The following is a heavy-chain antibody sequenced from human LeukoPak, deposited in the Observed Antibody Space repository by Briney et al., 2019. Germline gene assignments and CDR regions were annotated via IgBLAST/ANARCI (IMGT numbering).Heavy chain of an antibody. J-gene: IGHJ5*02. Sequence: ASVKVSCKAPGYTFTSYYMHWVRQAPGQGLEWMGIINPSGGSTSYAQKFQGRVTMTRDTSTSTVYMELSSLRSEDTAVYYCARGVSSSWYRDWFDPWGQGTLVTVSS. V-gene: IGHV1-46*01. CDR3: ARGVSSSWYRDWFDP. D-gene: IGHD6-13*01. CDR2: INPSGGST. CDR1: GYTFTSYY.